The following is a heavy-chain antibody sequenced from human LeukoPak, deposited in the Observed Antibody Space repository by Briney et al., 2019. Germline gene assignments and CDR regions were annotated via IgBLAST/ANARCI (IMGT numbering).Heavy chain of an antibody. V-gene: IGHV3-7*01. Sequence: PSETLSLTCTVSGYSISSGYYWGWVRQAPGKGLEWVANIREDGTEKNYVDSVKGRFTISRDNAKNSLYLQMNSLRAEDTAVYYCARVGRTDVVDYWGQGTLVTVSS. J-gene: IGHJ4*02. CDR1: GYSISSGYY. CDR2: IREDGTEK. CDR3: ARVGRTDVVDY.